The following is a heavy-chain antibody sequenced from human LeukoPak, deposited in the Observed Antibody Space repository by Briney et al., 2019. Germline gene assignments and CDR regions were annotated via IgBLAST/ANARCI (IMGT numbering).Heavy chain of an antibody. D-gene: IGHD6-13*01. CDR2: IIPILGIA. V-gene: IGHV1-69*04. CDR1: GGTFSSYA. J-gene: IGHJ4*02. CDR3: ASADTIKSSSWYHY. Sequence: GASVKVSCKASGGTFSSYAISWVRQAPGQGLEWMGRIIPILGIANYAQKFQGRVTITADKSTSTAYMELSSLRSEDTAVYYCASADTIKSSSWYHYWGQGTLVTVSS.